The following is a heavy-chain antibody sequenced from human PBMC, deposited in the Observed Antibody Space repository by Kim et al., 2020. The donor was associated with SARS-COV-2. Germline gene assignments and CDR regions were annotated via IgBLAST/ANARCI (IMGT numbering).Heavy chain of an antibody. Sequence: GGSLRLSCAASGFTFSSYGMHWVRQAPGKGLEWVAVIWYDGSNKYYADSVKGRFTISRDNSKNTLYLQMNSLRAEDTAVYYCARDRHRIRKYDAFDIWGQGTMVTVSS. V-gene: IGHV3-33*01. CDR1: GFTFSSYG. CDR3: ARDRHRIRKYDAFDI. J-gene: IGHJ3*02. CDR2: IWYDGSNK.